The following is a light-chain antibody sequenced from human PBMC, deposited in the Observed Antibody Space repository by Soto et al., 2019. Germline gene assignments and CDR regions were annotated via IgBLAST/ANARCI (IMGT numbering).Light chain of an antibody. CDR2: WAS. V-gene: IGKV4-1*01. CDR1: QSVLFRSNNRNY. J-gene: IGKJ5*01. Sequence: DIVMTQSPDSLAVSLGERATINCKSSQSVLFRSNNRNYLAWFQQKPGQPPKLITYWASNRESGVPDRVTGSGSATDFTLTISNLHAEDVAVYYWQQYYSAPLTFGQGTRLEVK. CDR3: QQYYSAPLT.